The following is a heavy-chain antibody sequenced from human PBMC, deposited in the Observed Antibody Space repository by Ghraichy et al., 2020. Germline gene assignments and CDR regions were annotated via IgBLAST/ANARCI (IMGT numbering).Heavy chain of an antibody. CDR2: VYYSGNI. J-gene: IGHJ4*02. CDR1: GGSIRGYY. Sequence: SETLSLTCTVSGGSIRGYYWSWVRQPPGKGLEWIGYVYYSGNINYNPSLQTRLTISIDTSKNRFSLRRSSVTAADTAIYFCARGSYCGGDCHPGHLDHRGQGTPATVTS. D-gene: IGHD2-21*02. V-gene: IGHV4-59*01. CDR3: ARGSYCGGDCHPGHLDH.